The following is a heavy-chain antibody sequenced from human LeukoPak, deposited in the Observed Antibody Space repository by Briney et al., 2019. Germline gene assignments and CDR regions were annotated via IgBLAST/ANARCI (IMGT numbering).Heavy chain of an antibody. D-gene: IGHD4-11*01. CDR1: GYTFTHYV. J-gene: IGHJ4*02. CDR3: ARAGATLTRLFDF. Sequence: ASVKVSCKASGYTFTHYVVSWVRQSPGHGLKWMGWISVSNVNTNYEQKVQGRVTMTTDTSTSRAYMELRSLRSDDTAVYYCARAGATLTRLFDFWGQGTLVTVSS. CDR2: ISVSNVNT. V-gene: IGHV1-18*01.